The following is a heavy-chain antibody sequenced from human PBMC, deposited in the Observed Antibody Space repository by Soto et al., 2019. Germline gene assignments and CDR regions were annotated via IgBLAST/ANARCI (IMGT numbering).Heavy chain of an antibody. V-gene: IGHV1-18*01. J-gene: IGHJ6*02. CDR2: ISGYNGNT. CDR3: AREGPAPYYYYGMDV. CDR1: GYSFTTYG. Sequence: QVQLVQSRGEVKKPGASVKVSCKTSGYSFTTYGISWVRQAPGQGLEWMGWISGYNGNTNYAQKLQGRVTMTTDTSTSTAYMELRSLRSDDTAVYYCAREGPAPYYYYGMDVWVQGSTVTVS.